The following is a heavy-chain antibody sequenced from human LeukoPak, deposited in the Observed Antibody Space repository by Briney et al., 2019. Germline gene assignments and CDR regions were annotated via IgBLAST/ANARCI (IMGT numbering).Heavy chain of an antibody. CDR3: AKVRAPRQYYFDY. V-gene: IGHV3-21*04. J-gene: IGHJ4*02. Sequence: GGSLRLSCAASGFTFSSYWMHWVRQAPGKGLEWVSSISSSSSYIYYADSVKGRFTISRDNSKNTLYLQMNSLRAEETAVYYCAKVRAPRQYYFDYWGQGTLVTVSS. CDR1: GFTFSSYW. D-gene: IGHD1-26*01. CDR2: ISSSSSYI.